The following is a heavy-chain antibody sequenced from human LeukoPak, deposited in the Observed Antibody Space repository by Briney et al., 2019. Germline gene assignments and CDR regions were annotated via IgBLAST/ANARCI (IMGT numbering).Heavy chain of an antibody. Sequence: KSGASLQISCKGSGYSFNNYWIAWVRQLPGKGLEWMGIIYPGDSETRYSPSFQGQVTISADKSISTAYLQWSSLKASDTAMYYCARQPRYGMDVWGQGTTVTVSS. CDR1: GYSFNNYW. J-gene: IGHJ6*02. CDR3: ARQPRYGMDV. V-gene: IGHV5-51*01. CDR2: IYPGDSET.